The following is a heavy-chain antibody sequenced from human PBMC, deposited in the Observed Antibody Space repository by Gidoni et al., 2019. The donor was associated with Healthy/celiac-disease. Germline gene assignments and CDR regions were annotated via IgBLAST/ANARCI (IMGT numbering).Heavy chain of an antibody. CDR1: GGSISSSSYY. Sequence: QLQLQESGPGLVKPSETLSLTCTVSGGSISSSSYYWGWIRQPPGKGLEWIGSISYRGSTYYNPSLKIRVTISVDTSKNQFSLKLSSVTAADTAVYYCARPLLSSSSGYYYSWYFDLWGRGTLVTVSS. D-gene: IGHD3-22*01. CDR2: ISYRGST. J-gene: IGHJ2*01. CDR3: ARPLLSSSSGYYYSWYFDL. V-gene: IGHV4-39*01.